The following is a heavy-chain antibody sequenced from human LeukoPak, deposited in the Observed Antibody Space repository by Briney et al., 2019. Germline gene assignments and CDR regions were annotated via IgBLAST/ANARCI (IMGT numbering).Heavy chain of an antibody. J-gene: IGHJ3*02. CDR2: IYDSEST. D-gene: IGHD6-13*01. CDR3: ARHSAHSSTNDAFDI. Sequence: PSETLSLTCTVSGGSISSYYWSWIWQPPGKGLEWIGYIYDSESTNYNPSLKSRVTILIDTSKDQFSLKLSSVTAADTAVYYCARHSAHSSTNDAFDIWGQGTMVTVSS. CDR1: GGSISSYY. V-gene: IGHV4-59*01.